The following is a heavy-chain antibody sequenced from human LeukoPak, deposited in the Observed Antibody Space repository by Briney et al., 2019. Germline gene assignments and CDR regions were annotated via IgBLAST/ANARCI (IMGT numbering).Heavy chain of an antibody. CDR2: ISGNGGST. J-gene: IGHJ3*02. V-gene: IGHV3-23*01. CDR1: GFTFSSYA. D-gene: IGHD3-22*01. CDR3: AKANGDYDSSGPGDAFDI. Sequence: PGGSLRLSCAASGFTFSSYAMNWVRQAPGKGLEWVSVISGNGGSTHYADSVKGRFTISRDNSKNTLYLQMNSLRAEDTAVYYCAKANGDYDSSGPGDAFDIWGQGTMVTVSS.